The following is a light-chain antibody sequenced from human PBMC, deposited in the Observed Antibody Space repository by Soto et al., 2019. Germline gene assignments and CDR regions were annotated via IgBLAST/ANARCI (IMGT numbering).Light chain of an antibody. J-gene: IGLJ1*01. V-gene: IGLV2-14*01. CDR1: SSDVGGYNS. CDR3: SSYTTGGSYV. CDR2: DVS. Sequence: QSVLTQPASVSGSPGLSIAISCTGTSSDVGGYNSVSWYQQHPGKAPKLMIYDVSNRPSGVSNRFSGSKSGNTASLTISGLQVEDEGDYYCSSYTTGGSYVFGTGTKLTVL.